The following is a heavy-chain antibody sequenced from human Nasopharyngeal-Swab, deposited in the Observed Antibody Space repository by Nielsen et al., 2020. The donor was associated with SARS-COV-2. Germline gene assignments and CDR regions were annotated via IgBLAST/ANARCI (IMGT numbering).Heavy chain of an antibody. CDR2: IKSRSDGGTT. Sequence: GESLELSCAGSGLTFSKACMNWVRQAPGRGLEWVGRIKSRSDGGTTYYAAPVKGRFTISRDDSENTVYLQMNSLQTDDTAVYYCSTGGYTSGLDYWGQGTLVTVSS. J-gene: IGHJ4*02. CDR3: STGGYTSGLDY. V-gene: IGHV3-15*01. D-gene: IGHD5-18*01. CDR1: GLTFSKAC.